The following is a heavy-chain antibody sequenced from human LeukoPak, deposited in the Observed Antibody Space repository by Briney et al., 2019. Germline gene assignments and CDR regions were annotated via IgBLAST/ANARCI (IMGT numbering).Heavy chain of an antibody. CDR1: GVSIITNTYH. CDR3: AGEYSSAVGY. CDR2: IHDSGTA. Sequence: PSETLSLTCTVSGVSIITNTYHWGWVRQPPGKGLEWIASIHDSGTAYYRPPLRSPLTISADTSKNQFSLKLRSVTAADTAVYYCAGEYSSAVGYWGQGTLVTVSS. V-gene: IGHV4-39*01. D-gene: IGHD3-22*01. J-gene: IGHJ4*02.